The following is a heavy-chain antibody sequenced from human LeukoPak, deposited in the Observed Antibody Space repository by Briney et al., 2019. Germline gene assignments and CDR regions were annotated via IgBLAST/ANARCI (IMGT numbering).Heavy chain of an antibody. CDR3: ARLTHSYYSDTSGYYPYYYMDV. CDR1: GASISSSDYY. Sequence: SETLSLTCSVSGASISSSDYYWGWIRQPPGKGLEWIGRINSGRTYYNPSLKSRVTISVDTSNNHFSLRLPSMTAADTAVYYCARLTHSYYSDTSGYYPYYYMDVWGKGTTVTVSS. CDR2: INSGRT. D-gene: IGHD3-22*01. J-gene: IGHJ6*03. V-gene: IGHV4-39*02.